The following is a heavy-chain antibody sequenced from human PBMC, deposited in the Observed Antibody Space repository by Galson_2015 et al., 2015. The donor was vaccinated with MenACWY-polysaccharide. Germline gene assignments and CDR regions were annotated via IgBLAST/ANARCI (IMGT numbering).Heavy chain of an antibody. D-gene: IGHD2-2*01. CDR1: GGSISSGSYY. Sequence: TLSLTCTVSGGSISSGSYYWSWIRQPAGKGLEWIGRIYTSGSTNYNPSLKSRVTISVDTSKNQFSLKLSSVTAADTAVYYCAREVGGYCSSTSCYYYYGMDVWGQGTTVTVSS. CDR3: AREVGGYCSSTSCYYYYGMDV. CDR2: IYTSGST. V-gene: IGHV4-61*02. J-gene: IGHJ6*02.